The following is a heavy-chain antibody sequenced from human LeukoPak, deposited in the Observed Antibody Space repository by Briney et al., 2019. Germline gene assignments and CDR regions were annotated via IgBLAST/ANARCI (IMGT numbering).Heavy chain of an antibody. J-gene: IGHJ4*02. CDR2: IYSGDSYT. CDR1: GYSFTSYW. Sequence: GESLKIYCKGSGYSFTSYWIGWVRQMPGKSLEWMGIIYSGDSYTSYRPSFPGQDTISADRLISTPYLQWSRLNASDTAMHYCARHSPPSSTGPHFDYWGQRTLVTVSS. V-gene: IGHV5-51*01. D-gene: IGHD1-14*01. CDR3: ARHSPPSSTGPHFDY.